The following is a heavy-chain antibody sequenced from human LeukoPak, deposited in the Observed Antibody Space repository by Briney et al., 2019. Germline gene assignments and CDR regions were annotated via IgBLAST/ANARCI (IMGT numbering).Heavy chain of an antibody. CDR3: ARVGYDILTGFHY. CDR2: ISSRSSSI. Sequence: SGGSLRLSCAASGFTFSDYSINWVRRAPGKGLEWVSFISSRSSSIYYADSVKGRFTISRDNAKKSLYLQMNSLRDEDTAVYYCARVGYDILTGFHYWGQGTLVTVSS. J-gene: IGHJ4*02. V-gene: IGHV3-48*02. D-gene: IGHD3-9*01. CDR1: GFTFSDYS.